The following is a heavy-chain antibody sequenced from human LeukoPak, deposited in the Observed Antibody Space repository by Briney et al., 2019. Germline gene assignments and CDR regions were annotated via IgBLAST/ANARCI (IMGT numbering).Heavy chain of an antibody. Sequence: GGSLRLSCAASGXTFSSYAVSWVRQAPGKGQEWVSVISGSGGSTYYADSVKGRFTISRDNSKNTLYLQMNSLRAEDTAVYYCAKRQTGFTYGSGSYSHYWGQGTLVTVSS. CDR3: AKRQTGFTYGSGSYSHY. J-gene: IGHJ4*02. D-gene: IGHD3-10*01. V-gene: IGHV3-23*01. CDR1: GXTFSSYA. CDR2: ISGSGGST.